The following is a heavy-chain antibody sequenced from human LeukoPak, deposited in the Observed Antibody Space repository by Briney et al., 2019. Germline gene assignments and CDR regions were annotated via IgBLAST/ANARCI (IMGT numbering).Heavy chain of an antibody. CDR1: GFTFSSYG. CDR3: AKVSYDYVWGSYRYRWFDP. Sequence: GGSLRLSCAASGFTFSSYGMSWVRQAPGKGLEWVAATSGSGGNTYYADSVKGQFTISRDNSKNTLYLQMNSLRAEDTAVYYCAKVSYDYVWGSYRYRWFDPWGQGTLVTVSS. D-gene: IGHD3-16*02. CDR2: TSGSGGNT. V-gene: IGHV3-23*01. J-gene: IGHJ5*02.